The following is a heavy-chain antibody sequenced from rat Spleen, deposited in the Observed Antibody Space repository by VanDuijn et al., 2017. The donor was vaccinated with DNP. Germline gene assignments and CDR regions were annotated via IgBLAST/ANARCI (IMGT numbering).Heavy chain of an antibody. J-gene: IGHJ2*01. CDR1: GFSLTSYT. CDR2: ISSGGST. Sequence: QVQLKETGPDLVQLTQTLSITCTVSGFSLTSYTVSWVRQPPGKGLEWIAAISSGGSTYYNSALKSRLSISRDTSKSQVFLKMNSLQTDDTAIYFCTYNNYYWGQGVMVTVSS. D-gene: IGHD1-10*01. CDR3: TYNNYY. V-gene: IGHV2-6*01.